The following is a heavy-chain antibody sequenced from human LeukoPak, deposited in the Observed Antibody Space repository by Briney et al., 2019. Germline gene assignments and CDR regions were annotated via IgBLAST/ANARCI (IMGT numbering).Heavy chain of an antibody. CDR1: GFMLSSYW. V-gene: IGHV3-23*01. Sequence: GGSLRLSCAASGFMLSSYWMSWVRQAPGKGLEWVSAISGSGGSTYYADSVKGRFTISRDNSKNTLYLQMNSLRAEDTAVYYCAKVNMVRGETFDYWGQGTLVTVSS. CDR3: AKVNMVRGETFDY. CDR2: ISGSGGST. J-gene: IGHJ4*02. D-gene: IGHD3-10*01.